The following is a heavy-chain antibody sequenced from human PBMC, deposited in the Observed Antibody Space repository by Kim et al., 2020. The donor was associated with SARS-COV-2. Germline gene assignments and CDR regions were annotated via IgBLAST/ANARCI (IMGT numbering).Heavy chain of an antibody. Sequence: TKNSQKFRGRVTITRDTSASTAYMELSSLGSEDTAMYYCAKYSSSSGVDYWGQGTLVTVSS. CDR3: AKYSSSSGVDY. J-gene: IGHJ4*02. D-gene: IGHD6-6*01. CDR2: T. V-gene: IGHV1-3*01.